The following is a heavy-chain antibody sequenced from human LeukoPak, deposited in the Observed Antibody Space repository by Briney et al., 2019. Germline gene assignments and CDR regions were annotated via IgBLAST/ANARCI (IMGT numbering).Heavy chain of an antibody. CDR2: XXXXGST. CDR1: GGSFSGYY. CDR3: ARGVDIVVVVAATRMPALDY. J-gene: IGHJ4*02. Sequence: SETLSLTCAVYGGSFSGYYWSWIRQPPGKGLEXXXXXXXXGSTNYNPSLKSRVTISVDTSKNQFSLKLSSVTAADTAVYYCARGVDIVVVVAATRMPALDYWGQGTLVTVSS. V-gene: IGHV4-34*01. D-gene: IGHD2-15*01.